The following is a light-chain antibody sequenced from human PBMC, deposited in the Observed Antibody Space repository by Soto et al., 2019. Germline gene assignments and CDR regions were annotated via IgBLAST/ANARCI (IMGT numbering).Light chain of an antibody. CDR2: AAS. CDR3: QKYNSAPWT. CDR1: QGISNF. Sequence: DIPMTQSPSSLSASVGDRVTITCRASQGISNFLDWHQQKPGKVPKLLIYAASTLQSGVPSRFSGSGSGTDFTLTITSLQPEDVATYYCQKYNSAPWTFGQGTKVEIK. J-gene: IGKJ1*01. V-gene: IGKV1-27*01.